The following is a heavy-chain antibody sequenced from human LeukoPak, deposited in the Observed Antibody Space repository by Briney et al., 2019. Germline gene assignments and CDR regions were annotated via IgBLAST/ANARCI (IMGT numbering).Heavy chain of an antibody. CDR3: ARDLGDYVGYDAFDI. V-gene: IGHV3-33*01. J-gene: IGHJ3*02. CDR1: EFTFTTYG. D-gene: IGHD4-17*01. Sequence: GGSLRLSCAASEFTFTTYGMHWVRQAPGKGLEWVAVIWYDGSNKYYADSVKGRFTISRDNSKNTLYLQMNSLRAEDTAVYYCARDLGDYVGYDAFDIWGQGTMVTVSS. CDR2: IWYDGSNK.